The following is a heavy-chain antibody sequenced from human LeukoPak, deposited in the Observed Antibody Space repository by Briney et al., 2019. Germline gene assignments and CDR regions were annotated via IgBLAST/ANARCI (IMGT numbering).Heavy chain of an antibody. J-gene: IGHJ4*02. D-gene: IGHD3-22*01. V-gene: IGHV3-30*18. CDR1: GFTFSSYG. CDR2: ISYDGSNK. CDR3: AKDSYDSSGYSFDY. Sequence: GGSLRLSCAASGFTFSSYGMHWVRQAPGKGLEWVAVISYDGSNKYYADSVKGRFTISRDNSKNTLYLQMNSLRAEDTAVYYCAKDSYDSSGYSFDYWGQGTLVTVSS.